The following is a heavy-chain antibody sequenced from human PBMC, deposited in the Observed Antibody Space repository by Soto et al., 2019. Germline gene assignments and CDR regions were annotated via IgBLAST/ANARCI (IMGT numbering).Heavy chain of an antibody. CDR1: GGTFSSYA. V-gene: IGHV1-69*12. Sequence: QVQLVQSGAEVKKPGSSVKVSCKASGGTFSSYAISWVRQAPGQGLEWMGGIIPIFGTANYAQKFQGRVTITADESTSTAYMELSSLRSEDTAVYYCATVVVVAATQIFWFDPWGQGTLVTVSS. CDR3: ATVVVVAATQIFWFDP. CDR2: IIPIFGTA. J-gene: IGHJ5*02. D-gene: IGHD2-15*01.